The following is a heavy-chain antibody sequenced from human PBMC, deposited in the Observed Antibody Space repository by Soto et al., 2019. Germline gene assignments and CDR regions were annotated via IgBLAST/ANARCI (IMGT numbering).Heavy chain of an antibody. Sequence: GGSLRLSCAASGFTFMSFAMSWVLQAPGKGLEWVSVISGSGDSTYYADSVKGRFIISRDNSKNTLYLQMSSLRGEDTAVYYCAKGDYDFRSGNYFYYYGMDAWGQGTTVTVSS. D-gene: IGHD3-3*01. V-gene: IGHV3-23*01. CDR3: AKGDYDFRSGNYFYYYGMDA. CDR2: ISGSGDST. J-gene: IGHJ6*02. CDR1: GFTFMSFA.